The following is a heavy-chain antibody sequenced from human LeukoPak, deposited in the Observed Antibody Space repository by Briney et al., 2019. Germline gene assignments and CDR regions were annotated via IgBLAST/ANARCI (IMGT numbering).Heavy chain of an antibody. CDR3: ARGRVYGSGSYFSRFFY. CDR2: INHSGST. V-gene: IGHV4-34*01. J-gene: IGHJ4*02. CDR1: GGSFSGYY. D-gene: IGHD3-10*01. Sequence: SETLSLTCAVYGGSFSGYYWSWIRQPPGKGLEWIGEINHSGSTNYNPSLKSRVTISVDTSKNQFSLKLSSATAADTAVYYCARGRVYGSGSYFSRFFYWGQGTLVTVSS.